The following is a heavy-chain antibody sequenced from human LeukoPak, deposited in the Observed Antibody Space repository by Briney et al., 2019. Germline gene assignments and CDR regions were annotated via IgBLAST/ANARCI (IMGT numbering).Heavy chain of an antibody. CDR3: ARVGGYDYVWGSYRPPSNFDY. V-gene: IGHV4-39*01. J-gene: IGHJ4*02. CDR2: IYYSGST. CDR1: GGSISSSSYY. D-gene: IGHD3-16*02. Sequence: SETLSLTCTVSGGSISSSSYYWGWIRQPPGKGLEWIGSIYYSGSTYYNPSLKSRVTISVDTSKNQFSLKLSSVTAADTAVYYCARVGGYDYVWGSYRPPSNFDYWGQGTLVTVSS.